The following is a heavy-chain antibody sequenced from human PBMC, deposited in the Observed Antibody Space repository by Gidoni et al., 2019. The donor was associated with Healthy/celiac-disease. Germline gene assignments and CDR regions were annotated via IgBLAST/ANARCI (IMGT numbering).Heavy chain of an antibody. Sequence: QVQLQQWGAGLLKPSETLSLTCAVYGGSFSGYYWSWSRPPPGKGLEWIGEINHRGSTNYNPSLKSRVTIAVDTSKNQFSLKLSSVTAADTAVYYCASPGITGTQGYYGMDVWGQGTTVTVSS. D-gene: IGHD1-7*01. CDR2: INHRGST. CDR1: GGSFSGYY. CDR3: ASPGITGTQGYYGMDV. J-gene: IGHJ6*02. V-gene: IGHV4-34*01.